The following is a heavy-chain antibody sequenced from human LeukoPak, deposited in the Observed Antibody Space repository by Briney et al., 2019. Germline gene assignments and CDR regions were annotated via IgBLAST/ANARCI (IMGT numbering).Heavy chain of an antibody. D-gene: IGHD4-17*01. Sequence: ASVKVSCKASGYTFTSYDINWVRQATGQGLEWMGWMNPNSGNTGYAQKFQGRVTMTRNASISTAYMELSSLRSEDTAVYYCARAGKMTTVTPNYWGQGTLVTVSS. CDR3: ARAGKMTTVTPNY. V-gene: IGHV1-8*01. CDR2: MNPNSGNT. CDR1: GYTFTSYD. J-gene: IGHJ4*02.